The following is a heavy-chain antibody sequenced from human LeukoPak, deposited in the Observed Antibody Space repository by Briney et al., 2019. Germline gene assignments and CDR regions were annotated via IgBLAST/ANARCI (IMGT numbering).Heavy chain of an antibody. V-gene: IGHV3-43*02. Sequence: GGSLRLSCAASGFTFDDYAMHWVRQAPGKGLEWVSLISGDGGSTYYADSVKGRFTISRDNSKNSLYLQMNSLRTEDTALYYCAKDLGGSSWYSVYYYFDYWGQGTLVTVSA. CDR1: GFTFDDYA. D-gene: IGHD6-13*01. CDR2: ISGDGGST. J-gene: IGHJ4*02. CDR3: AKDLGGSSWYSVYYYFDY.